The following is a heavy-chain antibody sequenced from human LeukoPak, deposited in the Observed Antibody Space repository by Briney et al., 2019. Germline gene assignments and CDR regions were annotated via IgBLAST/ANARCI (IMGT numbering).Heavy chain of an antibody. CDR2: IYYTGNT. Sequence: PSETLPLTCTVSGASISSSSYYWGWIRQPPGKGLEWIGSIYYTGNTYYKPSLESRVTISVDTSRNHFSLKLSSVTAADTALYYCARQRQVEAPSNWGQGTLVTVSP. J-gene: IGHJ4*02. V-gene: IGHV4-39*01. CDR3: ARQRQVEAPSN. CDR1: GASISSSSYY. D-gene: IGHD1-26*01.